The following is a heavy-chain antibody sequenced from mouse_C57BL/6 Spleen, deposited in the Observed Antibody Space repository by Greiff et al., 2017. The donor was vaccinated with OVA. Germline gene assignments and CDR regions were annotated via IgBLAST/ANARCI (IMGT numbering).Heavy chain of an antibody. V-gene: IGHV1-69*01. CDR2: IDPSDSYT. CDR3: ARGMITARFYAMDY. D-gene: IGHD2-4*01. J-gene: IGHJ4*01. CDR1: GYTFTSYW. Sequence: QVQLKQPGAELVMPGASVKLSCKASGYTFTSYWMHWVKQRPGQGLEWIGEIDPSDSYTNYNQKFKGKSTLTVDKSSSTAYMQLSSLTSEDSAVYYCARGMITARFYAMDYWGQGTSVTVSS.